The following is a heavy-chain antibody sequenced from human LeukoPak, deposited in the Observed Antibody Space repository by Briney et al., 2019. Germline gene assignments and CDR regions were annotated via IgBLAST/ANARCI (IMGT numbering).Heavy chain of an antibody. J-gene: IGHJ4*02. CDR3: AKVGPGAARDY. CDR1: GFTFNSYA. Sequence: PGGSLRLSCAASGFTFNSYAMSWARQASGKGLEWVSGISGSGDNTYYADSVKGRSTISRDTSKNMVYLEMNSLRAEDTAVYYCAKVGPGAARDYWGQGTLVTVSS. D-gene: IGHD2-15*01. V-gene: IGHV3-23*01. CDR2: ISGSGDNT.